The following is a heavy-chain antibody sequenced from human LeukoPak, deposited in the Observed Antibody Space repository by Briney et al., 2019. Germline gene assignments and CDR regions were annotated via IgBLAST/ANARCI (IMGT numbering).Heavy chain of an antibody. CDR1: GGTFSSYA. CDR2: IIPIFGTA. CDR3: ARDKSSSSWYYWFDP. V-gene: IGHV1-69*05. Sequence: GASVKVSCKASGGTFSSYAISWVRQAPGQGLEWMGRIIPIFGTANYEQKFQGRVTITTDESTSTAYMELSSLRSEDTAVYYCARDKSSSSWYYWFDPWGQGTLVTVSS. D-gene: IGHD6-13*01. J-gene: IGHJ5*02.